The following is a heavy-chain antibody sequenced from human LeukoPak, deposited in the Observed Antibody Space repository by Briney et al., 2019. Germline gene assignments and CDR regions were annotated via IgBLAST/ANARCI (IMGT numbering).Heavy chain of an antibody. CDR1: GFTFSSYD. CDR3: AREANSDDSSGSFDY. V-gene: IGHV3-13*01. CDR2: IGTAGDT. D-gene: IGHD3-22*01. J-gene: IGHJ4*02. Sequence: GGPLRLSCAASGFTFSSYDMLWVRQATGKGLEWVSAIGTAGDTYYPGSVKGRFTISRENAKNSLYLQMNSLRAGDTAVYYCAREANSDDSSGSFDYWGQGTLVTVSS.